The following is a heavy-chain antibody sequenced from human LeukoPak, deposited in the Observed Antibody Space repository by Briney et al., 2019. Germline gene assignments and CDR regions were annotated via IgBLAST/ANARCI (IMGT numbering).Heavy chain of an antibody. J-gene: IGHJ4*02. Sequence: PGGSLRLSCAASGFTFSSYAMSWVRQAPGKGLEWVPAIGGSGDSTYYADSVKGRFTISRDNSKNTLFLLMNSLRAEDTAVYYCAKDHPVAATSYYAYWGQGTLVTVSS. CDR3: AKDHPVAATSYYAY. V-gene: IGHV3-23*01. CDR2: IGGSGDST. D-gene: IGHD2-15*01. CDR1: GFTFSSYA.